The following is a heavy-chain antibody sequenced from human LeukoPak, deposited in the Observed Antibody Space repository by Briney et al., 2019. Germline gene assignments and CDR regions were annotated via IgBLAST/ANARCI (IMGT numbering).Heavy chain of an antibody. CDR1: GFTFSSYS. J-gene: IGHJ4*02. V-gene: IGHV4-34*01. CDR2: INHSGRT. Sequence: GSLRLSCAASGFTFSSYSMTWVRQAPGKGLEWIGEINHSGRTKYNPSLKSRVTISVDTSKNQFSLKLSSVTAADTAVYYCVRGGVTVTSVYYWGQGTLVTVSS. CDR3: VRGGVTVTSVYY. D-gene: IGHD4-17*01.